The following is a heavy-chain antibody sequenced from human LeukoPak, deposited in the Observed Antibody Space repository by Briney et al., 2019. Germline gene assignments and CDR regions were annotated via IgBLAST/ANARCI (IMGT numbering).Heavy chain of an antibody. D-gene: IGHD4-23*01. CDR2: IEWDDDR. CDR1: GFSLTTSGMC. CDR3: ARITVATRGFDY. V-gene: IGHV2-70*11. Sequence: SGPTLVNPTQTLTLTCTFSGFSLTTSGMCVSWLRQPPGKALEWLARIEWDDDRHYTTSLKTRLTMSKDTSKNQVVLTMTNMDPVDTATYYCARITVATRGFDYWGQGTLVTVSS. J-gene: IGHJ4*02.